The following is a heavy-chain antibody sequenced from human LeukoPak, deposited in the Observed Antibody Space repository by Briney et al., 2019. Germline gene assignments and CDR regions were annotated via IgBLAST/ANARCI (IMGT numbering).Heavy chain of an antibody. CDR1: GFTFSSYG. D-gene: IGHD2-21*02. CDR3: ARISYCGGDCSLGGY. J-gene: IGHJ4*02. CDR2: ISGSGGST. Sequence: GGSLRLSCAASGFTFSSYGMHWVRQAPGKGLEWVAAISGSGGSTYYADSVKGRLTVSRDNSKNTLYLQMSNLRAEDTAVYYCARISYCGGDCSLGGYWGQGTLVTVSS. V-gene: IGHV3-23*01.